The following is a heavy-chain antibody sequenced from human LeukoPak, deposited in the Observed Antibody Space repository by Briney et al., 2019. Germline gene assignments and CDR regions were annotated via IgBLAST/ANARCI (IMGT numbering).Heavy chain of an antibody. D-gene: IGHD1-26*01. CDR1: GGSISSYY. Sequence: PSETLSLTCTVSGGSISSYYWSWIRQPAGKGLEWIGEINHSGSTNYNPSLKSRVTISVDTSKNQFSLKLSSVTAADTAVYYCARGLSAHHSVGATSLGWFDPWGQGTLVTVSS. CDR2: INHSGST. J-gene: IGHJ5*02. V-gene: IGHV4-34*01. CDR3: ARGLSAHHSVGATSLGWFDP.